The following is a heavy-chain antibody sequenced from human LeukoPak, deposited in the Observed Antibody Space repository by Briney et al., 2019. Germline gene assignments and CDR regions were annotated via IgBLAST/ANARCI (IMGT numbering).Heavy chain of an antibody. D-gene: IGHD3-22*01. V-gene: IGHV3-21*01. CDR3: AREDSSGYDY. CDR1: GFTFSSYS. CDR2: ISSSSSYI. Sequence: GGSLRLSCAASGFTFSSYSMNWVRQAPGKGLEWVSSISSSSSYIYSADSVKGRFTISRDNAKNSLYLQMNSLRAEDTAVYYCAREDSSGYDYWGQGTLVTVSS. J-gene: IGHJ4*02.